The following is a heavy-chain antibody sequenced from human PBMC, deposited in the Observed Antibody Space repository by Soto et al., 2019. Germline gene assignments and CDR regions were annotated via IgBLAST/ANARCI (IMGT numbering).Heavy chain of an antibody. J-gene: IGHJ5*02. CDR2: ISYDGSNK. Sequence: GGSLRLSCEASGFIFSSYGMHWVRQAPGKGLEWVAVISYDGSNKYYADSVKGRFTISRDNSKNTLYLQMDSLRAEDTALYYCAKDGVYSSGWFGWFDPWGQGTLVTVSS. CDR3: AKDGVYSSGWFGWFDP. CDR1: GFIFSSYG. D-gene: IGHD6-13*01. V-gene: IGHV3-30*18.